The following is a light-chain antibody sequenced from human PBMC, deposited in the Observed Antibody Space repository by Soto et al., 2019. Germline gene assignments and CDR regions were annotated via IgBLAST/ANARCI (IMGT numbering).Light chain of an antibody. Sequence: DIQMTQSPSSLSASVGDRVTITCRASQSISSYLNWYQQKPGKAPKLLIYAASSLQSGVPSRFSGSGSGKDFTLTISSLQPEDFATYYSQQSYSTPRTFGQGIKVDIX. CDR1: QSISSY. V-gene: IGKV1-39*01. CDR3: QQSYSTPRT. J-gene: IGKJ1*01. CDR2: AAS.